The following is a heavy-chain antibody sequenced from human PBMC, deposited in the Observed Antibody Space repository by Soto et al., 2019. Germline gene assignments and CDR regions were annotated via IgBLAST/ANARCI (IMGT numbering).Heavy chain of an antibody. Sequence: SVSNAWMNWVRQAPGKGLEWVGRIKSKTDGGTTDYAAPVKGRFTISRDDSKNTLYLQMNSLKTEDTAVYYCTTLPSRLRSFDNWGQGTLVTVSS. CDR3: TTLPSRLRSFDN. CDR2: IKSKTDGGTT. J-gene: IGHJ4*02. CDR1: SVSNAW. V-gene: IGHV3-15*07. D-gene: IGHD4-17*01.